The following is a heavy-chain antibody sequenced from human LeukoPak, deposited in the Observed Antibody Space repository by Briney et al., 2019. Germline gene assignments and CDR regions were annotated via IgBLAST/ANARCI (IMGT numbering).Heavy chain of an antibody. D-gene: IGHD3-22*01. CDR2: IKSKSDGGTT. V-gene: IGHV3-15*01. CDR1: GFTFSNAW. CDR3: AKDLYSSGYPSFGY. J-gene: IGHJ4*02. Sequence: GGSLRLSCAASGFTFSNAWMSWVRQAPGKGLEWVGRIKSKSDGGTTDYAAPVKGKFTISRDDSKNTLYLQMNSLRAEDTAVYYCAKDLYSSGYPSFGYWGQGTLVTVSS.